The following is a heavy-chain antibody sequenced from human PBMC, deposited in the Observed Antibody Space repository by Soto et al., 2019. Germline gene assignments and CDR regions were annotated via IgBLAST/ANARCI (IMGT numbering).Heavy chain of an antibody. CDR1: GFTFAEYG. V-gene: IGHV3-49*03. CDR3: TRDTYITSSGYYMDV. Sequence: GGSLRLSCTTSGFTFAEYGLSWFRQAPGKGLEWVCFIRSKIYGGTTEYAASVQGRFTISRDDSKSIAYLQMDSLETEDTAVYYCTRDTYITSSGYYMDVWGKGTTVTVSS. CDR2: IRSKIYGGTT. D-gene: IGHD6-6*01. J-gene: IGHJ6*03.